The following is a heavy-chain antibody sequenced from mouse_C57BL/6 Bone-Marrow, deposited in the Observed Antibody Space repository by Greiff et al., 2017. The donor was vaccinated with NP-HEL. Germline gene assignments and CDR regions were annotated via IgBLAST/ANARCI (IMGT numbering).Heavy chain of an antibody. CDR1: GYTFTSYG. CDR3: GLYDYDEYFDV. V-gene: IGHV1-81*01. D-gene: IGHD2-4*01. J-gene: IGHJ1*03. Sequence: VQLQESGAELARPGASVKLSCKASGYTFTSYGISWVKQRTGQGLEWIGEIYPRSGNTYYNEKFKGKATLTADKSSSTAYRELRSLTSEDSAVYFCGLYDYDEYFDVWGTGTTVTVSS. CDR2: IYPRSGNT.